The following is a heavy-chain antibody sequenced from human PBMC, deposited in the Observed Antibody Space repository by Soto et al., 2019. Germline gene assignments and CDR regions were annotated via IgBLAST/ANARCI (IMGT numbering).Heavy chain of an antibody. CDR2: IGAGGDT. D-gene: IGHD6-13*01. CDR1: GFTFSSSA. J-gene: IGHJ2*01. CDR3: AREGSSSTWYDWSFDL. V-gene: IGHV3-13*01. Sequence: EEQLVESGVGLVQPGGSLRLSCAASGFTFSSSAMNLVRQVTGKGLEWVSAIGAGGDTYYPDSVKGRVTISRENAKNSLSLQMNSLRDEITAVYFCAREGSSSTWYDWSFDLWGRGTLVTVSP.